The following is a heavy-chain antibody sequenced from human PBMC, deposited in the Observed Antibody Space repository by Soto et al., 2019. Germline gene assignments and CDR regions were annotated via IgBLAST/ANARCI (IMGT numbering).Heavy chain of an antibody. Sequence: SGKVSCKASGGTFSSYAISWVRQAPGQGLEWMGGIIPIFGTANYAQKFQGRVTITADESTSTAYMELSSLRSEDTAVYYCASPPFYCSSTSCHHYYYYGMDVWGQGTTVTVS. CDR1: GGTFSSYA. J-gene: IGHJ6*02. D-gene: IGHD2-2*01. CDR3: ASPPFYCSSTSCHHYYYYGMDV. V-gene: IGHV1-69*13. CDR2: IIPIFGTA.